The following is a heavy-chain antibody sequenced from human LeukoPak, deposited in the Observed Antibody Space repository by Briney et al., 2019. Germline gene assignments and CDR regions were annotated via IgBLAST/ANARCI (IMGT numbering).Heavy chain of an antibody. CDR1: GGSFSGYY. CDR2: INHSGST. D-gene: IGHD2-2*02. J-gene: IGHJ5*02. Sequence: SETLSLTCAVYGGSFSGYYWSWIRQPPGKGLEWIGEINHSGSTNYNPSLKSRVTISLDTSKNQFSLKLSSVTAAETAVYYCARGRIVVVPAAIRNLNWFDPWGQGTLVTVSS. CDR3: ARGRIVVVPAAIRNLNWFDP. V-gene: IGHV4-34*01.